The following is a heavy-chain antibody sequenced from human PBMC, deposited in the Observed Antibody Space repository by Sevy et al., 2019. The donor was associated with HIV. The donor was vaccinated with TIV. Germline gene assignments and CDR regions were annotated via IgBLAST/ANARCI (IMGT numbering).Heavy chain of an antibody. CDR2: ILYDGSDK. CDR3: AKDLAGPGRRYFDY. V-gene: IGHV3-30*02. J-gene: IGHJ4*02. D-gene: IGHD6-13*01. Sequence: GGSLRLSCTASGFTFSNFGMHWVRQVPGKGLEWVTFILYDGSDKYYAASVKARFTSSRDDSKNTLYLQMDSLGAEDTAIYYCAKDLAGPGRRYFDYWGQGTLVTVSS. CDR1: GFTFSNFG.